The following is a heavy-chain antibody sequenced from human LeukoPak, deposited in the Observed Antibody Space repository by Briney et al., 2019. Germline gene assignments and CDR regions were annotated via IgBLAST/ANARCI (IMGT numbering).Heavy chain of an antibody. Sequence: PGGSLRLSCAASGFTFRSNWMSWVRQAPGKGLEWVASIEEDGSKKYYVDSVKGRFTISRDNAKNSLYLQMTSLRAEDTAVYYCARDSFEYWGQGTLVTVSS. J-gene: IGHJ4*02. CDR1: GFTFRSNW. CDR3: ARDSFEY. V-gene: IGHV3-7*01. CDR2: IEEDGSKK.